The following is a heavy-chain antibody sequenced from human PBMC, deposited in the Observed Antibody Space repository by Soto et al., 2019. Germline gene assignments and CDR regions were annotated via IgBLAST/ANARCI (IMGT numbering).Heavy chain of an antibody. CDR1: GGSISSGDYD. CDR3: ARVDYYDSSGQYYFDY. D-gene: IGHD3-22*01. Sequence: SETLSLTCTVSGGSISSGDYDWSWIRQSPGKGLEWIGYIYYSGSTYYNPSLKSLFTISVDTSKNQFSLKLSSVTAADTAVYYCARVDYYDSSGQYYFDYWGQGALVTVSS. CDR2: IYYSGST. J-gene: IGHJ4*02. V-gene: IGHV4-30-4*01.